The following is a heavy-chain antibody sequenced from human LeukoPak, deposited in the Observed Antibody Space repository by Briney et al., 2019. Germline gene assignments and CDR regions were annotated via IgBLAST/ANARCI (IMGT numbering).Heavy chain of an antibody. Sequence: LETLSLTCAVSGGSVSRHYWSWIRQPPGKGLEWIGYIYYSGKTYYIPSLHNRITISVDTSNNDFSLKLTSVTAADTAVYYCARLVNNDNSGDPDTFDVWGHGTMVTVSS. V-gene: IGHV4-59*02. D-gene: IGHD2-21*02. CDR1: GGSVSRHY. CDR3: ARLVNNDNSGDPDTFDV. J-gene: IGHJ3*01. CDR2: IYYSGKT.